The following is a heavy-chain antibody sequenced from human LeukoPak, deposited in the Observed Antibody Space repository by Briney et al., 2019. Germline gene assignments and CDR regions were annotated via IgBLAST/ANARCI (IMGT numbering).Heavy chain of an antibody. D-gene: IGHD6-6*01. CDR1: GYTFTSYD. Sequence: ASVKVSCKASGYTFTSYDINWVRQATGQGLEWMGWMNPNSGNTGYAQKFQGRVTITRNTSISTAYMELSSLRSEDTAVYYCARGQKLAARRGAYFDYWGQGTLVTVSS. CDR3: ARGQKLAARRGAYFDY. J-gene: IGHJ4*02. V-gene: IGHV1-8*03. CDR2: MNPNSGNT.